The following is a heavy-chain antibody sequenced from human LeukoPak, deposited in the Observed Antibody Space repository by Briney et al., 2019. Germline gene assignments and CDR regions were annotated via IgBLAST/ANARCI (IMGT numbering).Heavy chain of an antibody. J-gene: IGHJ6*02. CDR3: AGHYLYDSSGLNYYYYYGMDV. CDR2: ISAYNGNT. CDR1: GYTFTSYG. Sequence: ASVKVSCKASGYTFTSYGISWVRQAPGQGLEWMGWISAYNGNTNYAQKLQGRVTMTTDTSTSTAYMELRSLRSDDTAVYYCAGHYLYDSSGLNYYYYYGMDVWGQGTTVTVSS. V-gene: IGHV1-18*01. D-gene: IGHD3-22*01.